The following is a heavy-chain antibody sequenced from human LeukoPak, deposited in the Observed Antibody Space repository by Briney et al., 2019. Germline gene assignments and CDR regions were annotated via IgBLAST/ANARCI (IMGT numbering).Heavy chain of an antibody. CDR2: IYNSGIT. J-gene: IGHJ6*03. V-gene: IGHV4-59*02. D-gene: IGHD4/OR15-4a*01. CDR3: ARDHLPAGAPGYYMDV. CDR1: DGSVSSHF. Sequence: SETLSLTCTVSDGSVSSHFWSWIRQPPGKGLEWIGYIYNSGITNYNPSLKSRVTMSVDTSKNQFSLMLRSVTAADTAVYYCARDHLPAGAPGYYMDVWGKGTTVTVSS.